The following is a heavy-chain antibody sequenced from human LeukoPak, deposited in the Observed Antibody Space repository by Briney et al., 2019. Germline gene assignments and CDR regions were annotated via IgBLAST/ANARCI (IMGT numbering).Heavy chain of an antibody. D-gene: IGHD5-18*01. CDR1: GFTFSSYA. Sequence: GGSLRLSCAASGFTFSSYAISWVRQAPGQGLEWMGGIIPIFGTVNYAQKFQGRVTITADKSTSTAYMELSSLRSEDTAVYYCARSKGYSYAHHDAFDIWGQGTMVTVSS. CDR3: ARSKGYSYAHHDAFDI. CDR2: IIPIFGTV. V-gene: IGHV1-69*06. J-gene: IGHJ3*02.